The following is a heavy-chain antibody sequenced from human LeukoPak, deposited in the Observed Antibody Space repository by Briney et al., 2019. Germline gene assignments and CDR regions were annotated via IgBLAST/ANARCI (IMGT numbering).Heavy chain of an antibody. Sequence: SETLSLTCTVSGGSISSSSYYWGWIRQPPGKGLEWIGSIYYSGSTYYNPSLKSRVTISVDTSKNQFSLKLSLVSAADTAVYYCARHYGDYVDAVDIWDQGTMVTFSS. J-gene: IGHJ3*02. CDR1: GGSISSSSYY. V-gene: IGHV4-39*01. CDR2: IYYSGST. CDR3: ARHYGDYVDAVDI. D-gene: IGHD4-17*01.